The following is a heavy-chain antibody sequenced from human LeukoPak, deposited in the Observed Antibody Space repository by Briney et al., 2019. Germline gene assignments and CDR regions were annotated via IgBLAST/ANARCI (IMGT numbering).Heavy chain of an antibody. CDR2: INPSGGST. D-gene: IGHD1-20*01. Sequence: ASVKVSCKASGYTFTSYYMHWARQAPGQGLEWMGLINPSGGSTSYAQKFQGRVTMTRDTSTSTVYMELSSLRSEDTAVYYCAKILTGTGPTMDVWGQGTTVTVSS. CDR1: GYTFTSYY. CDR3: AKILTGTGPTMDV. V-gene: IGHV1-46*01. J-gene: IGHJ6*02.